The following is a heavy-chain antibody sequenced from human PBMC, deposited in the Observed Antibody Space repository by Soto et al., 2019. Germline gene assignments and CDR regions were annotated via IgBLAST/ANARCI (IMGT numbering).Heavy chain of an antibody. J-gene: IGHJ6*02. CDR1: GGTVSNNY. Sequence: PGGSLRLSCAASGGTVSNNYMSWVRQAPGKGLEWVSVIYSGGSTYYADSVKGRFTISRDNSKNTLYLQMNSLRAEDTAVYYCARDMVRAMDVWGQGTTVTVSS. V-gene: IGHV3-66*01. CDR2: IYSGGST. D-gene: IGHD3-10*01. CDR3: ARDMVRAMDV.